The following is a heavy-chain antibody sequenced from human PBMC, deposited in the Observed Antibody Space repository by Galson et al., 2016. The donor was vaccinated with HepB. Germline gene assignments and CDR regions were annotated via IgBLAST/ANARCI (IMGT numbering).Heavy chain of an antibody. D-gene: IGHD3-16*01. CDR1: DFMFSNYD. CDR2: ISYDGRRT. Sequence: SLRLSCAASDFMFSNYDMQWARQAPGKGLEYVSAISYDGRRTWYADSMRDRFTVSRDNSKNTLYLQMTSLRVEDTAVYYCLNGARLDDYGSAYWGQGTLVIVSS. J-gene: IGHJ4*02. V-gene: IGHV3-64D*06. CDR3: LNGARLDDYGSAY.